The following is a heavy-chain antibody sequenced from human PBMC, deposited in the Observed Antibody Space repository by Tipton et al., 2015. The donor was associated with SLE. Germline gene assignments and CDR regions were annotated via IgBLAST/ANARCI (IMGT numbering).Heavy chain of an antibody. J-gene: IGHJ4*02. CDR1: GGSISSHY. CDR2: IYHSGST. CDR3: ARESKYYGDSCY. D-gene: IGHD4-17*01. V-gene: IGHV4-59*11. Sequence: TLSLTCTVSGGSISSHYWSWIRQPPGKGLEWIGYIYHSGSTNYNPSLKSRVTISVDTSKNQFSLKLSSVTAADTAVYYCARESKYYGDSCYWGQGTLVTVSS.